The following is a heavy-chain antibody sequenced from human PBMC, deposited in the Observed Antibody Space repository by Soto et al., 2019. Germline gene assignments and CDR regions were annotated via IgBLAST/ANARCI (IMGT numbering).Heavy chain of an antibody. D-gene: IGHD2-2*01. V-gene: IGHV3-23*01. CDR3: ARDCSSSSCSVWHY. CDR1: GFSLSNSA. Sequence: GGSLRLSCAASGFSLSNSAMTWVRQAPGKGLEGVSGITGSADKTYYADSVKGRFIISRDNSKSTLYRQMNSLRAEDTALYYCARDCSSSSCSVWHYWGQGTLVTVSS. CDR2: ITGSADKT. J-gene: IGHJ4*02.